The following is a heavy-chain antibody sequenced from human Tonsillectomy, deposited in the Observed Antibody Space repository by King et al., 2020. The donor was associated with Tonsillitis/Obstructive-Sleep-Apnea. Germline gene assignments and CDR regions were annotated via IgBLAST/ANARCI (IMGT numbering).Heavy chain of an antibody. J-gene: IGHJ6*02. CDR3: AKTDCGGDCYGRVLMSAMDV. CDR2: ISYDGSNK. Sequence: VQLVESGGGVVPPGRSLRLSCGASGFTFSSYAMHWVRQAPGKGLEWAAVISYDGSNKYSADSVKGRFTISRDNSKNTLYLQMNSLRAEDTAVYYCAKTDCGGDCYGRVLMSAMDVWGQGTTVTVSS. V-gene: IGHV3-30*04. D-gene: IGHD2-21*02. CDR1: GFTFSSYA.